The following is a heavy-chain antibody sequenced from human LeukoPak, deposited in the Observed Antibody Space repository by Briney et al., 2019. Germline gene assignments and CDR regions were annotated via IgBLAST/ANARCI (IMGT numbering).Heavy chain of an antibody. CDR3: ARGPLPYSSSWYVVEYFQH. CDR1: GRTFTGYY. CDR2: INPSGGST. J-gene: IGHJ1*01. Sequence: EASVKVSCKASGRTFTGYYMHWVRRAPGQGLEWMGIINPSGGSTSYAQKFQGRATMTRDTSTSTVYMELSSLRSEDTAVYYCARGPLPYSSSWYVVEYFQHWGQGTLVTVSS. D-gene: IGHD6-13*01. V-gene: IGHV1-46*01.